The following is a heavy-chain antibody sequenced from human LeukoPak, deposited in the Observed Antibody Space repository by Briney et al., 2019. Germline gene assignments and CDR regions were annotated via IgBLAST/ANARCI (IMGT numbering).Heavy chain of an antibody. D-gene: IGHD5-24*01. Sequence: GGSLRLSCAASGFTFSSYSMNWVRQAPGKGLEWVSSISSSSSYIYYADSVKGRFTISRDNAKNSLYLQMNSLRAEDTAAYYCARDRRAYVATMDYWGQGTLVTVSS. CDR1: GFTFSSYS. V-gene: IGHV3-21*01. J-gene: IGHJ4*02. CDR2: ISSSSSYI. CDR3: ARDRRAYVATMDY.